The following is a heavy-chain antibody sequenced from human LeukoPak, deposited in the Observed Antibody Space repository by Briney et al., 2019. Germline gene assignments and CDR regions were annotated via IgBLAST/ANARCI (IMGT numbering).Heavy chain of an antibody. Sequence: TGGSLRLSCAASGFTFSSYSMNWVRQAPGKGLEWVSYISSSSSTIYYADSVKGRFTISRDNAKNSLYLQMNSLRAEDTAVYYCARDRDTIFGVVIMGEVDYWGQGTLVTVSS. D-gene: IGHD3-3*01. CDR3: ARDRDTIFGVVIMGEVDY. CDR2: ISSSSSTI. J-gene: IGHJ4*02. V-gene: IGHV3-48*04. CDR1: GFTFSSYS.